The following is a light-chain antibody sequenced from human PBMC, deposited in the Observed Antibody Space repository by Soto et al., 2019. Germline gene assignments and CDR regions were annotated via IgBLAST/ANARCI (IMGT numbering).Light chain of an antibody. CDR2: GAS. V-gene: IGKV3-15*01. CDR3: QQYNNWPPVT. CDR1: QSVSNN. J-gene: IGKJ2*01. Sequence: EIMMTQSPATLSVSPGERATLSCRASQSVSNNLAWYQQKPGQTPRLLIYGASTRATGIPVRFSGSGSGTEFTLTISSLQSEDFAVYYCQQYNNWPPVTFGQGTKLEIK.